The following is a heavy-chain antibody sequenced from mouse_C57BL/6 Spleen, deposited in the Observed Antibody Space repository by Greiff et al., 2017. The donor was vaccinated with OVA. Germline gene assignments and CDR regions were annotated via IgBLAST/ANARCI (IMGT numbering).Heavy chain of an antibody. CDR2: IDPSDSYT. Sequence: QVQLQQSGAELVRPGTSVKLSCKASGYTFTSYWMHWVKQRPGQGLEWIGVIDPSDSYTNYNQKFKGKATLTVDTSSSTAYMQLSSLTSEDSAVYYCARADYGSSYYYAMDYWGQGTSVTVSS. CDR1: GYTFTSYW. J-gene: IGHJ4*01. CDR3: ARADYGSSYYYAMDY. V-gene: IGHV1-59*01. D-gene: IGHD1-1*01.